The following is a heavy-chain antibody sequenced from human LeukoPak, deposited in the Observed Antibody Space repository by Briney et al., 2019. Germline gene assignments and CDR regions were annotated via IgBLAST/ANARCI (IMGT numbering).Heavy chain of an antibody. V-gene: IGHV3-21*01. Sequence: GGSLRLSCAASGFTFSSYSMNWVRQAPGKGLEWVSSISSSSSYIYYADSVKGRFTISRDNAKNSLYLQMNSLRAEDTAVYYCARDMIDYGGNYAFDIWGQGTMVIVSS. CDR3: ARDMIDYGGNYAFDI. J-gene: IGHJ3*02. CDR2: ISSSSSYI. D-gene: IGHD4-23*01. CDR1: GFTFSSYS.